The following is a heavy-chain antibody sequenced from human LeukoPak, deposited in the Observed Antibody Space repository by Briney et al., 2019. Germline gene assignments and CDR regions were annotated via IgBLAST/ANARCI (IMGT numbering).Heavy chain of an antibody. Sequence: GGSLRLSCAASGFTFSSYAMTWVRQAPGKGMEWVSTFSSSGGSTYYADSVKGRFTISRDSSKNTLFLQMNSLRAEDTAVYYCARDRDSRWDFDLWGRGTLVTVSS. D-gene: IGHD3-22*01. CDR3: ARDRDSRWDFDL. V-gene: IGHV3-23*01. J-gene: IGHJ2*01. CDR1: GFTFSSYA. CDR2: FSSSGGST.